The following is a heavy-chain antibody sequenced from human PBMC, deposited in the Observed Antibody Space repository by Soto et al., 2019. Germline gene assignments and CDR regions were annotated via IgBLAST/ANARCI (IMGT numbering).Heavy chain of an antibody. J-gene: IGHJ6*02. Sequence: QVQLVQSGAEVKKPGSSVKVSCKSSGGTFSNSPISWVRQAPGQGIEWVGGVIPVFKTANYAQKFQGRVTIPVDESTHTAYMGLTSLRSWDTAVYYCARSRFVVGVTEDYYGMDVWGQGTTVTVSS. V-gene: IGHV1-69*12. D-gene: IGHD2-15*01. CDR3: ARSRFVVGVTEDYYGMDV. CDR2: VIPVFKTA. CDR1: GGTFSNSP.